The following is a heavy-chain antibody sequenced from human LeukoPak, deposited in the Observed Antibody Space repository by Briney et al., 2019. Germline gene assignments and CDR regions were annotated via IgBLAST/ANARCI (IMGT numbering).Heavy chain of an antibody. D-gene: IGHD5-24*01. Sequence: PGGSLRLSCAASGFTFSSYAMHWVRQAPGKGLEWVAVISYDGSNKYYADSVKGRFTISRDNSKNTLYLQMTSLRAEDTAVYYCARDGGDGHNKYYLDYWGRGTLVTVSS. CDR2: ISYDGSNK. J-gene: IGHJ4*02. CDR3: ARDGGDGHNKYYLDY. CDR1: GFTFSSYA. V-gene: IGHV3-30-3*01.